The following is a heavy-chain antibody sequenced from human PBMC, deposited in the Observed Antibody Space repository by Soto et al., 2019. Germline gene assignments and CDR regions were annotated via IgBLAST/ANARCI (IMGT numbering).Heavy chain of an antibody. Sequence: EVQLVESGGGLVQPGGSLRLSCAASGFTFSSNWMHWVRRVPGRGLVWVARINTDGSATNYVDSVKGRFTVSRDNAKNTLYLQMNSLRTEDTAVYYCVRASGMDVWGQGTTVTVSS. CDR1: GFTFSSNW. CDR2: INTDGSAT. V-gene: IGHV3-74*01. CDR3: VRASGMDV. J-gene: IGHJ6*02.